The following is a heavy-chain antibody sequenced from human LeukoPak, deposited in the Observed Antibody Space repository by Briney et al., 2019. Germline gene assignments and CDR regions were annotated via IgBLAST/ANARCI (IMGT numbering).Heavy chain of an antibody. Sequence: SETLSLTCTVSGVSLSSYYWSWIRQPAGKGLEWIGRIHSSGSANYSPSLTSRVTMSVDTSNNQFSPNLTSVTAADTAIYYCASDCSSSRCYDSWGQGILVTVSS. V-gene: IGHV4-4*07. CDR2: IHSSGSA. J-gene: IGHJ4*02. CDR3: ASDCSSSRCYDS. CDR1: GVSLSSYY. D-gene: IGHD2-2*01.